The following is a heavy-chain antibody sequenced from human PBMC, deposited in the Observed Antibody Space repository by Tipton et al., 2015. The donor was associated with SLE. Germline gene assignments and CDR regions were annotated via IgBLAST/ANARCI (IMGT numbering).Heavy chain of an antibody. CDR2: IYDSGST. CDR1: GNSIANGGYY. V-gene: IGHV4-31*03. D-gene: IGHD5-12*01. J-gene: IGHJ1*01. CDR3: ATNGHGETYEFFTEYLRH. Sequence: TLSLTCTVSGNSIANGGYYWSWIRQNPGKGLEWIGYIYDSGSTDSNPSLKSRASISADASKNHFSLKLNSVTAADTAVYYCATNGHGETYEFFTEYLRHWGQGTLVTVSS.